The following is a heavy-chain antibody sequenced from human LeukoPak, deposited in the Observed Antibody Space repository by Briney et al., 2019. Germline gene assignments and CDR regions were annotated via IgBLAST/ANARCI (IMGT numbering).Heavy chain of an antibody. Sequence: GGSLRLSCAASGFTLSSYGMSWVRQAPGKGLEWVSGITGSGGSTYYADSVKGRFTISRDNSKNTLYLQMNSLRAEDTAVYYCAKVPYSNYGYFDYWGQGTLVTVSS. CDR3: AKVPYSNYGYFDY. CDR2: ITGSGGST. D-gene: IGHD4-11*01. CDR1: GFTLSSYG. V-gene: IGHV3-23*01. J-gene: IGHJ4*02.